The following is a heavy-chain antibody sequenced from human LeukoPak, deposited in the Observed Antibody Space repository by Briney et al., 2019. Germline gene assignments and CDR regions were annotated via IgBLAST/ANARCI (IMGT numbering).Heavy chain of an antibody. V-gene: IGHV3-23*01. CDR3: AKDPGSGWFFDY. CDR2: ISLSGVST. Sequence: GGSLRLSCAASGFTFSNFAMTWVRQAPGKGLEWVSSISLSGVSTYYADSMKGRFTISRDNSKNTLYLQMNTLRAEDTAAYYCAKDPGSGWFFDYWGQGTLVTVSS. D-gene: IGHD6-19*01. CDR1: GFTFSNFA. J-gene: IGHJ4*02.